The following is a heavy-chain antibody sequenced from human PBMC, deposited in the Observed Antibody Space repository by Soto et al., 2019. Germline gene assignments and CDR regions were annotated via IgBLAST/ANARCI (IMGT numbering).Heavy chain of an antibody. CDR1: GYTFTSYD. V-gene: IGHV1-8*01. CDR2: MNPNSGNT. J-gene: IGHJ5*02. CDR3: ARAIMEDYDFWSGYYGYNWFDP. D-gene: IGHD3-3*01. Sequence: QVQLVQSGAEVKKPGASVKVSCKASGYTFTSYDINWVRQATGQGLEWMGWMNPNSGNTGYAQKFQGRVTMTRNTSISTAYMELSSLRSEDTAVYYCARAIMEDYDFWSGYYGYNWFDPWGQGTLVTVSS.